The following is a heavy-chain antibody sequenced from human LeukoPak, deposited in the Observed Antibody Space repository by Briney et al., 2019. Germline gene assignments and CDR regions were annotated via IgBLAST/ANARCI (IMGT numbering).Heavy chain of an antibody. J-gene: IGHJ4*02. Sequence: ASVKVSFKASGYTFTGYYMHWVRQAPGQGLEWMGWINPNSGGTNYAQKFQGRVTMTRDTSISTAYMELSRLRSDDTAVYYCATYDHYDSSGYDYWGQGTLVTVSS. D-gene: IGHD3-22*01. CDR3: ATYDHYDSSGYDY. V-gene: IGHV1-2*02. CDR1: GYTFTGYY. CDR2: INPNSGGT.